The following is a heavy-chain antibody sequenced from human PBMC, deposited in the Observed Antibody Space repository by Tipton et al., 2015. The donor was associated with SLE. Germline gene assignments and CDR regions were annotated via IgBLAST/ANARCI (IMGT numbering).Heavy chain of an antibody. CDR1: GGSFSDYS. V-gene: IGHV4-34*01. D-gene: IGHD3/OR15-3a*01. CDR3: ARAPGLDRDYYYYYYMDV. CDR2: INHSGST. J-gene: IGHJ6*03. Sequence: TLSLTCVVYGGSFSDYSWSWIRQSPGKGLEWIGEINHSGSTNYNPSLKSRVTISVDTSKIQFSLKLSSVTAADTAVYYCARAPGLDRDYYYYYYMDVWGKGTTVTVSS.